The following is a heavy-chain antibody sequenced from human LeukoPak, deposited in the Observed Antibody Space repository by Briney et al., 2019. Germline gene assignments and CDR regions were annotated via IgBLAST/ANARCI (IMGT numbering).Heavy chain of an antibody. J-gene: IGHJ4*02. D-gene: IGHD2-15*01. Sequence: SETLSLTCAVYGGSFSGYYWSWIRQPPGKGLEWIGEINHSGSTNYNPSLKSRVTISVDTSKNQFSLKLSSVTAADTAVYYCARVPLDIVVVVAAPHFDYWGQGTLVTVSS. CDR3: ARVPLDIVVVVAAPHFDY. CDR1: GGSFSGYY. CDR2: INHSGST. V-gene: IGHV4-34*01.